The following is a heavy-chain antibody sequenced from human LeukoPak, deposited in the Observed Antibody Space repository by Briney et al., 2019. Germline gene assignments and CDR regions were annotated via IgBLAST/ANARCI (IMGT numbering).Heavy chain of an antibody. D-gene: IGHD3-10*01. V-gene: IGHV3-23*01. CDR3: AKDSNSVIMWFEN. CDR1: GFIFSSYG. Sequence: PGGSLRLSCTTSGFIFSSYGMTWVRQTPGKGLEWVSAVSGSGGGTYYADSVKGRFTVSRDSSKETLYLQLNSLRPEDTAVYYCAKDSNSVIMWFENWGQGTLVTVSS. J-gene: IGHJ4*02. CDR2: VSGSGGGT.